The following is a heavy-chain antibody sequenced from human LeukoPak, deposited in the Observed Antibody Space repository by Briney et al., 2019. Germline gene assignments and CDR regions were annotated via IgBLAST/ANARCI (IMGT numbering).Heavy chain of an antibody. D-gene: IGHD6-19*01. V-gene: IGHV3-74*01. Sequence: PGGSLRLPCAASEFTFSSFWMHWVRQAPGKGLVWVSRINSDGSGIRYADSVKGRFTISRDNAKNTLYLQMNSLRAEDTAVYYCARERRSSGWYDAFDMRGQGTMVTVSS. CDR2: INSDGSGI. CDR1: EFTFSSFW. CDR3: ARERRSSGWYDAFDM. J-gene: IGHJ3*02.